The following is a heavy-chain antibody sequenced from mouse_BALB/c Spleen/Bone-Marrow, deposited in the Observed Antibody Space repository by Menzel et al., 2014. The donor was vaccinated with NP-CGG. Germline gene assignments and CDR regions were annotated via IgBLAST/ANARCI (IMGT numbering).Heavy chain of an antibody. D-gene: IGHD3-1*01. Sequence: QVQLQQPGAEFAKPGASEMLSCKASGYTFTRFYIHWVKQRPGQDLEWIGEIDPYDSYINYNQKFKVKATLTVDKSSSTAYMQLSSLTSEDSALYYCARWGYLDYWVQGTTLTVSS. CDR1: GYTFTRFY. CDR2: IDPYDSYI. J-gene: IGHJ2*01. V-gene: IGHV1-69*02. CDR3: ARWGYLDY.